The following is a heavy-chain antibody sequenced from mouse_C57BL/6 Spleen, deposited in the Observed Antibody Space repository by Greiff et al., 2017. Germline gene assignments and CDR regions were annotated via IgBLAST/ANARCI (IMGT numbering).Heavy chain of an antibody. V-gene: IGHV1-26*01. CDR3: ARGDLYYYAMDY. D-gene: IGHD2-13*01. Sequence: EVKLQQSGPELVKPGASVKISCKASGYTFTDYYMNWVKQSHGKSLEWIGDINPNNGGTSYNQKFKGKATLTVDKSSSTAYMELRSLTSEDSAVYYCARGDLYYYAMDYWGQGTSVTVSS. J-gene: IGHJ4*01. CDR1: GYTFTDYY. CDR2: INPNNGGT.